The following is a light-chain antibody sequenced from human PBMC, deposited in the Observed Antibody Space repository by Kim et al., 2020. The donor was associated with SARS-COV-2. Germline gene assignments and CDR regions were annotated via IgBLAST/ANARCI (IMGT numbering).Light chain of an antibody. V-gene: IGLV1-40*01. CDR2: ANI. Sequence: QSVLTQPPSASGAPGQTVTISCTGNSSNIGAGFDVHWYQQLPGTAPTLLIYANINRPSGVPDRFSGSKSGTSASLAIAGLQADDEADYYCQSYGRSLNVVLFGGGTQLTVL. J-gene: IGLJ2*01. CDR3: QSYGRSLNVVL. CDR1: SSNIGAGFD.